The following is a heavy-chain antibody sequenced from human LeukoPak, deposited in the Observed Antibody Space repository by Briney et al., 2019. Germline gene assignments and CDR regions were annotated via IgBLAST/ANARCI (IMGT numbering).Heavy chain of an antibody. CDR1: GYTFTGYY. V-gene: IGHV1-2*02. Sequence: GASVKVSCKASGYTFTGYYMHWVRQAPGQGLEWMGWINPNSGGTNYAQKFQGRVTMTEDTSTDTAYMELSSLRSEDTAVYYCATTFIAPYYFDYWGQGTLVTVSS. J-gene: IGHJ4*02. D-gene: IGHD1-14*01. CDR2: INPNSGGT. CDR3: ATTFIAPYYFDY.